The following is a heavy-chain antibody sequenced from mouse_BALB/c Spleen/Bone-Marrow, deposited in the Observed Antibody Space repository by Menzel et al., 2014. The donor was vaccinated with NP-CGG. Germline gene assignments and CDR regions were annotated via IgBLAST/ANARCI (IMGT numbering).Heavy chain of an antibody. Sequence: QVQLKESGPGLVRPSQSLSITCTVSGFSLTSYGVHWVRQSPGKGLEWLGVIWRGGSTDYNAAFMSRLSITKDNSKSQVFFKMNSLQADDTAIYYCAKKREIYYGYGAMDYWGQGTSVTVSS. V-gene: IGHV2-5*01. CDR3: AKKREIYYGYGAMDY. J-gene: IGHJ4*01. D-gene: IGHD2-2*01. CDR2: IWRGGST. CDR1: GFSLTSYG.